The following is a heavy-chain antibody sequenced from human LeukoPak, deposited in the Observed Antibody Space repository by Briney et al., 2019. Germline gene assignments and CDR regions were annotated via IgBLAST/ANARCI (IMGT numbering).Heavy chain of an antibody. D-gene: IGHD3-22*01. J-gene: IGHJ6*02. Sequence: ASVKVSCKASGYSFTSYDVHWVRQAPGQGLEWMGWINPNSGGTNYAQKFQGRVTMTRDTSISTAYMELSRLRSDDTAVYYCARDYYDSSGFNYYYYGMDVWGQGTTVTVSS. CDR3: ARDYYDSSGFNYYYYGMDV. V-gene: IGHV1-2*02. CDR2: INPNSGGT. CDR1: GYSFTSYD.